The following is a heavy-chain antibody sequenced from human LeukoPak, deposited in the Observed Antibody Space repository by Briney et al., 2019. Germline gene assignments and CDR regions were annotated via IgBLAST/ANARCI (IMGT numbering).Heavy chain of an antibody. CDR2: IYYSGST. CDR1: GGSISSYY. V-gene: IGHV4-59*12. CDR3: ARDATKKYSGSSMSYYYGMDV. Sequence: SSETLSLTCTVSGGSISSYYWSWIRQPPGKGLEWIGYIYYSGSTNYNPSLKSRVTISVDTSKNQFSLKLSSVTAADTAVYYCARDATKKYSGSSMSYYYGMDVWGQGTTVTVSS. D-gene: IGHD6-6*01. J-gene: IGHJ6*02.